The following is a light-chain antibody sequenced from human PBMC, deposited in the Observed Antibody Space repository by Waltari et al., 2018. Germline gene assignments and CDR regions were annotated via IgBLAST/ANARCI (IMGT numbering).Light chain of an antibody. V-gene: IGKV4-1*01. CDR2: WAA. CDR3: QQYNNWPPLT. Sequence: DIVMTQSPDSLAVSLGERATINCKSSQSVLYTSDNKNYLAWYQQKPGQPPKLLIYWAASQESGVPDRFSGIGSGTEFTLVISSLQSEDFAMFYCQQYNNWPPLTFGGGTKVEIK. CDR1: QSVLYTSDNKNY. J-gene: IGKJ4*01.